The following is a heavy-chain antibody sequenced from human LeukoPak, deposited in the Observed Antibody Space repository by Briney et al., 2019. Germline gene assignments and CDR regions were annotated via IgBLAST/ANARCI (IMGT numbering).Heavy chain of an antibody. CDR1: GGTFSSYA. CDR3: ARDGLYCSSTSCYPI. D-gene: IGHD2-2*01. CDR2: IIPIFGTA. Sequence: SVKVSCKASGGTFSSYAISWVRQAPGQGLEWMGGIIPIFGTANYAQKFQGRVTITAGESTSTAYMELSSLRSEDTAVYYCARDGLYCSSTSCYPIWGQGTMVTVSS. V-gene: IGHV1-69*13. J-gene: IGHJ3*02.